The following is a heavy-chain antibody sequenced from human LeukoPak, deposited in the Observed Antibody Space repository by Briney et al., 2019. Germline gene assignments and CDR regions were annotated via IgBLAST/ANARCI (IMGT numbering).Heavy chain of an antibody. J-gene: IGHJ6*02. V-gene: IGHV5-51*01. CDR3: ARKPYSSSPYYYGMDV. Sequence: GESLKISCKGSGYSFTSYWIGWVRQMPGKGLEWMGIIYPGDSDTRYSPSFQSQVTITADKSFNTAYLQWSSLKASDTAMYYCARKPYSSSPYYYGMDVWGQGTTVTVSS. D-gene: IGHD6-13*01. CDR1: GYSFTSYW. CDR2: IYPGDSDT.